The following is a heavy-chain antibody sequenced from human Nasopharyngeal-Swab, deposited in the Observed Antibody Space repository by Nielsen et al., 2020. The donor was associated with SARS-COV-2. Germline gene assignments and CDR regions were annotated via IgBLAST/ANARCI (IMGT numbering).Heavy chain of an antibody. CDR1: GCTFTSYY. CDR3: ARDPTPAVDSSSSLDYYYGMDV. D-gene: IGHD6-6*01. V-gene: IGHV1-46*01. Sequence: ASVKVSCKASGCTFTSYYMHWVRQAPGQGLEWMGIINPSGGSTSYAQKSQGRVTMTRDTSTSTVYMELSSLRSEDTAVYYCARDPTPAVDSSSSLDYYYGMDVWGQGTTVTVSS. CDR2: INPSGGST. J-gene: IGHJ6*02.